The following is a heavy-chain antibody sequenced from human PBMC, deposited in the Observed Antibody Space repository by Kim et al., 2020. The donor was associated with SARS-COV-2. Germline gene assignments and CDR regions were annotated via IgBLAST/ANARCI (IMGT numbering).Heavy chain of an antibody. D-gene: IGHD3-16*02. V-gene: IGHV3-11*05. CDR3: AGVGYDYVWGSYRDYYYYYGMDV. CDR1: GFTFSDYY. CDR2: ISSSSSYT. J-gene: IGHJ6*02. Sequence: GGSLRRSCAASGFTFSDYYMSWIRQAPGKGLEWVSYISSSSSYTNYADSVKGRFTISRDNAKNSLYLQMNSLRAEDTAVYYCAGVGYDYVWGSYRDYYYYYGMDVWGQGTTVTVSS.